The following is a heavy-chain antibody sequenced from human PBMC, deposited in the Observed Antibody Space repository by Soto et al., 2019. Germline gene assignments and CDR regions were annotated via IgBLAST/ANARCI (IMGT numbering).Heavy chain of an antibody. Sequence: PSETLSLTCAVSGGSISSSSWWSWVRQPPGKGLEWIGEIYHSGSTNYNPSLKSRVTISVDKSKNQFSLKLSSVTAADTAVYYCARDRSSSSWDSDYYYGMDVWGQGTTVTVSS. V-gene: IGHV4-4*02. CDR1: GGSISSSSW. J-gene: IGHJ6*02. D-gene: IGHD6-13*01. CDR2: IYHSGST. CDR3: ARDRSSSSWDSDYYYGMDV.